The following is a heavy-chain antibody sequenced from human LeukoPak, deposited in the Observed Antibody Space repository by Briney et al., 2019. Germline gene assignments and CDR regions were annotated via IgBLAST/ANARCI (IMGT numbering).Heavy chain of an antibody. CDR2: IKQDGSEK. V-gene: IGHV3-7*03. CDR1: GFTFSSYW. J-gene: IGHJ4*02. CDR3: TTRGTTVTTNYFDY. Sequence: QSGGSLRLSCAASGFTFSSYWMSWVRQAPGKGLEWVANIKQDGSEKYYVDSVKGRFTISRDNAKNSLYLQMNSLKTEDTAVYYCTTRGTTVTTNYFDYWGQGTLVTVSS. D-gene: IGHD4-17*01.